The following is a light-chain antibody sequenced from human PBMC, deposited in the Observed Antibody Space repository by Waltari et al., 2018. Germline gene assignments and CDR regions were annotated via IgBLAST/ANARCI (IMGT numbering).Light chain of an antibody. CDR1: QSINSN. Sequence: IVMTQSPATLSVSPGEGATLSCRASQSINSNVAWFQQKPGQSPRLLIYEASTRATGVPARFSGIGSGTGFTLTISSLQSEDSATYYCQQYNNGPPETFGQGTKVEIK. CDR2: EAS. J-gene: IGKJ1*01. V-gene: IGKV3-15*01. CDR3: QQYNNGPPET.